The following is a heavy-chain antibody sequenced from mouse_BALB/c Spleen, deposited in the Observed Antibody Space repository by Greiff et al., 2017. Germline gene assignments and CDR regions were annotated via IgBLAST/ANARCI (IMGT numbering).Heavy chain of an antibody. CDR1: GYTFTSYW. CDR2: IYPGDGDT. D-gene: IGHD4-1*01. CDR3: ARGLGKDY. V-gene: IGHV1-87*01. J-gene: IGHJ2*01. Sequence: QVQLKESGAELARPGASVKLSCKASGYTFTSYWMQWVKQRPGQGLEWIGAIYPGDGDTRYTQKFKGKATLTADKSSSTAYMQLSSLASEDSAVYYCARGLGKDYWGQGTTLTVSS.